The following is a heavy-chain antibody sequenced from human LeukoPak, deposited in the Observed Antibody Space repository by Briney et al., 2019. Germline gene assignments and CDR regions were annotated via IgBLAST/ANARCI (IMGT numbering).Heavy chain of an antibody. D-gene: IGHD3-9*01. CDR3: ARGDSYYDILTGYRRLDAFDI. V-gene: IGHV3-13*01. CDR1: GFTFSSYD. CDR2: IGTAGDT. Sequence: GGSLRLSCAASGFTFSSYDMHWVRQATGKGLEWVSAIGTAGDTYYPGSVKGRFTISRENAKNSLYLQMNSLRAGGTAVYYCARGDSYYDILTGYRRLDAFDIWGQGTMVTVSS. J-gene: IGHJ3*02.